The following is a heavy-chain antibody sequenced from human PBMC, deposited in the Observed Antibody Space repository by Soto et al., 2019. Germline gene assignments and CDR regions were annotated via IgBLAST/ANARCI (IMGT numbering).Heavy chain of an antibody. CDR2: IYYSGST. CDR1: GGSISSSSYY. D-gene: IGHD3-22*01. V-gene: IGHV4-39*01. Sequence: QLQLQESGPGLVKPSETLSLTCTVSGGSISSSSYYWGWIRQPPGKGLEWIGSIYYSGSTYYNPSLTSRVTISVDTSKNQFSLKLSSVTAADTAVYYCARLYYYDSSGYYLVAFDIWGQGTMVTVSS. CDR3: ARLYYYDSSGYYLVAFDI. J-gene: IGHJ3*02.